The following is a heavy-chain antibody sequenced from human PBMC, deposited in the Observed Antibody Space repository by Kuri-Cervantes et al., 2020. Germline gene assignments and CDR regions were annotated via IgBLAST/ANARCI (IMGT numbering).Heavy chain of an antibody. V-gene: IGHV4-61*02. J-gene: IGHJ5*02. Sequence: SETRSLTCTVSGDSISSGNYYWSWIRQPAGKRLEWIGRIHISGTTTYNSSLKSRVTISVDTSKNQFSLKLTSVTAAHTAVYYCATYSSSWYPFGGLSPWGQGTRVTVSS. D-gene: IGHD6-13*01. CDR1: GDSISSGNYY. CDR3: ATYSSSWYPFGGLSP. CDR2: IHISGTT.